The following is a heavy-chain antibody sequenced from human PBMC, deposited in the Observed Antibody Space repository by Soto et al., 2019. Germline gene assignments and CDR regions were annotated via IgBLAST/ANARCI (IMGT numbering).Heavy chain of an antibody. CDR3: SRSPSGEKTVTPYYFDS. V-gene: IGHV1-8*01. D-gene: IGHD4-4*01. Sequence: QVQLVQSGAEVKKPGASVKVSCKASRYNFISYDITGVRQATGQGLEWLGWMNPKSANTGYAQNFQGIVTMTRNTSLSTVYIGLSSLRSEDTAAYYCSRSPSGEKTVTPYYFDSWGQGPLFTVSS. CDR2: MNPKSANT. J-gene: IGHJ4*02. CDR1: RYNFISYD.